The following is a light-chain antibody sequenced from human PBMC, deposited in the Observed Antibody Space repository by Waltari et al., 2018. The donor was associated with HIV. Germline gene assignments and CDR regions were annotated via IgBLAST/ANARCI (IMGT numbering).Light chain of an antibody. V-gene: IGLV3-1*01. CDR3: QVWDRGTAV. Sequence: SYDLTHPLSVSVSPGETASITCSGPYLTAKYAYCYQPKPVQSPLLVISQDTQRPSGIPERLSGSSSCNTAALTSSGTQPMDEADYFCQVWDRGTAVVGGGTKVTVL. CDR1: YLTAKY. CDR2: QDT. J-gene: IGLJ2*01.